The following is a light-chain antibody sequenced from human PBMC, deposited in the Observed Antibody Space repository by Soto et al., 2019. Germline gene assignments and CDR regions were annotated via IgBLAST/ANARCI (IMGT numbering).Light chain of an antibody. Sequence: EIVLTQSPGTLSLSPGERATLSCRASQTISNSYLAWYQQKPGQAPRLLVYDASSRATGIPDRFSGSGSGTDLTLTISGLEPEDFAVYYCQQYGSSPPLTFGGGTKVEIK. CDR1: QTISNSY. CDR2: DAS. CDR3: QQYGSSPPLT. V-gene: IGKV3-20*01. J-gene: IGKJ4*01.